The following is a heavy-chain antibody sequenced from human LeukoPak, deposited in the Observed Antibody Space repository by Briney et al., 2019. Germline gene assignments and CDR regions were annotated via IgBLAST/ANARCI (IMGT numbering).Heavy chain of an antibody. Sequence: SVKVSCKASGGTFSSYAISWVRQAPGQGLEWMGRIIPILGIANYAQKFQGRVTITADKSTSTAYMELSSLRSEDTAVYYCAIVGATGSFDYWGQGTLVTVSS. CDR2: IIPILGIA. CDR1: GGTFSSYA. V-gene: IGHV1-69*04. CDR3: AIVGATGSFDY. D-gene: IGHD1-26*01. J-gene: IGHJ4*02.